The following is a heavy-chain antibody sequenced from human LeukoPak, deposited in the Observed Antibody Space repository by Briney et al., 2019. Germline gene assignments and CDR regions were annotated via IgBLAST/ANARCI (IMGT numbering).Heavy chain of an antibody. D-gene: IGHD3-3*02. CDR2: IYHTGST. V-gene: IGHV4-39*07. J-gene: IGHJ5*01. Sequence: RSETLSLACTVAGASVSSDSDYWACVRQPPGKGLQWIGSIYHTGSTFYNPSLMCRVSISRDSSKNQFSLKLSSVTVADTALYYCARDISISWFYSWGQGTLVSVSS. CDR3: ARDISISWFYS. CDR1: GASVSSDSDY.